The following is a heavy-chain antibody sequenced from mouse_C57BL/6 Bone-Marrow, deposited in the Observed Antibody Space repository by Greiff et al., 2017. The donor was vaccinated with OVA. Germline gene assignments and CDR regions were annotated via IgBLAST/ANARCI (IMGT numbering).Heavy chain of an antibody. CDR2: INPGSGGT. D-gene: IGHD1-1*01. CDR1: GYAFTNYL. J-gene: IGHJ2*01. Sequence: QVQLQQSGAELVRPGTSVKVSCKASGYAFTNYLIEWVKQRPGQGLEWIGVINPGSGGTNYTEKVKGKATLTADKSSSTAYLQLSSLTSEDSAVYFCARGYYGSSYYFDYWGQGTTLTVSS. CDR3: ARGYYGSSYYFDY. V-gene: IGHV1-54*01.